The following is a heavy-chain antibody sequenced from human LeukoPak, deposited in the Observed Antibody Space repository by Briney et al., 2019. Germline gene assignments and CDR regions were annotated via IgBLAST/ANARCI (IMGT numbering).Heavy chain of an antibody. CDR3: ARDQGSSWYRPRKDNWFDP. CDR1: GYTLTELS. J-gene: IGHJ5*02. D-gene: IGHD6-13*01. Sequence: ASVKVSCKVSGYTLTELSMHWVRQAPGKGLEWMGGFDPEDGETIYAQKFQGRVTMTEDTSTDTAYMELSRLRSDDTAVYYCARDQGSSWYRPRKDNWFDPWGQGTLVTVSS. V-gene: IGHV1-24*01. CDR2: FDPEDGET.